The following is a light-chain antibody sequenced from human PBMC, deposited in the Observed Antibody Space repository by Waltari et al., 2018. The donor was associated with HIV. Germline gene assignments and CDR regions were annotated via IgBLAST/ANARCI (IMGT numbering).Light chain of an antibody. Sequence: QSAPTQPASVSGSPGQSITISCIGTSSDIGKYNLVSWYQQYPGKAPRLIIYEVTKRPSGVSDRFSGSKSANTASLTLSGLQADDEADYYCCSYTPGSNLRIFGGGTKLTV. V-gene: IGLV2-23*02. CDR1: SSDIGKYNL. CDR3: CSYTPGSNLRI. J-gene: IGLJ2*01. CDR2: EVT.